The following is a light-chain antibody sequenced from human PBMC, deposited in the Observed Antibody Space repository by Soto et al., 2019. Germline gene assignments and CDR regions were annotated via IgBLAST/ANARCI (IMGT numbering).Light chain of an antibody. Sequence: QSALTQPASVSGSPGQSITISCTGTSSDVGSYDLVSWYQQPPGKAPKLMIYEDTKRPSGISTRFSGSKSGNAASLTISGLQAEDEADYSCCSYAGSGTFVFGTGTKLTAL. CDR1: SSDVGSYDL. CDR3: CSYAGSGTFV. CDR2: EDT. J-gene: IGLJ1*01. V-gene: IGLV2-23*01.